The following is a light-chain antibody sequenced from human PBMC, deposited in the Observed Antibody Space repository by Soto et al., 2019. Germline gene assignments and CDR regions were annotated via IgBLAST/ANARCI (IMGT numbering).Light chain of an antibody. CDR1: QTISRN. Sequence: DIQMTQSPPSLSASVGDRVTITCRASQTISRNLNWYQQKPGKAPNLLIYAASSLQSGVPSRFSGSRSGTDFTLTISALQPEDFATYHCQQSYSSPLTFGGGTKVDIK. J-gene: IGKJ4*01. CDR2: AAS. CDR3: QQSYSSPLT. V-gene: IGKV1-39*01.